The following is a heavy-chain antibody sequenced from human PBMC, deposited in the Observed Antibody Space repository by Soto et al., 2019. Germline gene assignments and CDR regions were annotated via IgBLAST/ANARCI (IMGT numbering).Heavy chain of an antibody. CDR1: GFTFSSYW. J-gene: IGHJ6*02. Sequence: GESLKISCAASGFTFSSYWMHWVRQAPGKGLVWVSRINSDGSSTSYADSVKGRFTISGHNAKNTLYLQMNRLRAEDTAVYYCARDYIFSYGIGYYYYYYGMDVWGQGTTVTVSS. V-gene: IGHV3-74*01. CDR2: INSDGSST. D-gene: IGHD5-18*01. CDR3: ARDYIFSYGIGYYYYYYGMDV.